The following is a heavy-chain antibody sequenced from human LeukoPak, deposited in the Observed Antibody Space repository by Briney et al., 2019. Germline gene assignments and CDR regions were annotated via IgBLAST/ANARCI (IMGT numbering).Heavy chain of an antibody. V-gene: IGHV1-2*02. CDR3: ARVGGQYYYDSSGYFPVVY. J-gene: IGHJ4*02. D-gene: IGHD3-22*01. CDR2: INPNSGGT. Sequence: ASVKVSCKASGYTFTGYYMHWVRQAPGQGLEWMGWINPNSGGTNYAQKFQGRVTMTRDTSISTAYMELSRLRSDDTAVYYCARVGGQYYYDSSGYFPVVYWGQGTLVTVSS. CDR1: GYTFTGYY.